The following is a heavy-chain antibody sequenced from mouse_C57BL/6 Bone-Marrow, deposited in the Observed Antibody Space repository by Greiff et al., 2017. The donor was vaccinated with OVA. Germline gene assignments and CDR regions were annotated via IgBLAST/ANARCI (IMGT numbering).Heavy chain of an antibody. CDR1: GFNIKDDY. J-gene: IGHJ1*03. CDR3: TTECSLCYFDV. Sequence: VQLQQSGAELVRPGASVKLSCTASGFNIKDDYMHWVKQRPEQGLEWIGWIDPENGDTEYASKFQGKATITADTSSNTAYLQLSSLTSEDTAVYYCTTECSLCYFDVWGTGTTVTVSS. CDR2: IDPENGDT. D-gene: IGHD6-1*01. V-gene: IGHV14-4*01.